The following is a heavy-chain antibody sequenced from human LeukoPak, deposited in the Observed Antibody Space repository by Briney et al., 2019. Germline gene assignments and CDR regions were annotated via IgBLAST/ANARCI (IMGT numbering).Heavy chain of an antibody. CDR2: IDPSDSYT. V-gene: IGHV5-10-1*01. Sequence: GESLKISCKGSGYSFTSYWISWVRQMPGKGLEWMGRIDPSDSYTNYSPSFQGHVTISADKSISTAYLQWSSLKASDTAMYYCARQDVTIFGVVDLNYYYYSMDVWGQGTTVTVSS. J-gene: IGHJ6*02. CDR3: ARQDVTIFGVVDLNYYYYSMDV. D-gene: IGHD3-3*01. CDR1: GYSFTSYW.